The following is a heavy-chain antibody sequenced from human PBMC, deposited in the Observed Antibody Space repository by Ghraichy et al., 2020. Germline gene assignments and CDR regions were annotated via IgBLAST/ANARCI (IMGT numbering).Heavy chain of an antibody. D-gene: IGHD4-23*01. J-gene: IGHJ6*02. V-gene: IGHV3-48*02. CDR2: ITSSGRTI. Sequence: GGSLRLSCVGSGFTLSSYSMNWVRQSPGKGLEWDSYITSSGRTIFYADSVKGRFTISRDNAQNSLYLQMNSLRDEDTAVYYCARGSRVVRFYYYDGMDVWGQGTTITVS. CDR1: GFTLSSYS. CDR3: ARGSRVVRFYYYDGMDV.